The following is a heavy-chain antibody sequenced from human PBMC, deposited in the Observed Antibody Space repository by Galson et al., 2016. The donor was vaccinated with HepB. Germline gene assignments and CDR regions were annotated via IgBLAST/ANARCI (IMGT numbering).Heavy chain of an antibody. CDR3: TRRGSSSDFDY. D-gene: IGHD6-6*01. CDR1: GGTFSNYA. V-gene: IGHV1-69*13. CDR2: IIPMSGTA. J-gene: IGHJ4*01. Sequence: SVKVSCKASGGTFSNYAISWVRQAPGQGLEWMGGIIPMSGTADYAQKFQDRVTISADESTSTAYMELSSLSSDDTAVYYCTRRGSSSDFDYWGQGTLGSVAS.